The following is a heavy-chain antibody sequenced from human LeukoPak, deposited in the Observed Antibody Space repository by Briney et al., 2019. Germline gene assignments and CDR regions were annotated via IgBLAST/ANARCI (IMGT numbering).Heavy chain of an antibody. CDR2: IWYDGSNK. V-gene: IGHV3-33*01. Sequence: GGSLRLSCAASGFTFSSYGMHWVRQAPGKGLEWVAVIWYDGSNKYYADSVKGRFTISRDNSKNTLYLQMNSLRAEDTAVYYCARGAAFYTAMVTGDYWGQGTLVTVSS. D-gene: IGHD5-18*01. CDR3: ARGAAFYTAMVTGDY. J-gene: IGHJ4*02. CDR1: GFTFSSYG.